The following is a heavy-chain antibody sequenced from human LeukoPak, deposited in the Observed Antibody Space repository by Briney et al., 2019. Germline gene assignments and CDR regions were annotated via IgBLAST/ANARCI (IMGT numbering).Heavy chain of an antibody. Sequence: GGSLRLSCAASGFTFSDYGMQWVRQAPGKGLEWVAVIWYDGSNKKYEDSVKGRVTISRDNSKNTAYLQMNSLRAEDTAVYYCAAYSGSSYRYYWGQGTLVTVSS. J-gene: IGHJ4*02. CDR1: GFTFSDYG. CDR3: AAYSGSSYRYY. D-gene: IGHD1-26*01. V-gene: IGHV3-33*03. CDR2: IWYDGSNK.